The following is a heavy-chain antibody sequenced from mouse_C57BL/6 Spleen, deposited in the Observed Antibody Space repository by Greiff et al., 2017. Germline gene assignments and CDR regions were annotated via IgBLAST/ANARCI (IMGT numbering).Heavy chain of an antibody. CDR2: INPNNGGT. CDR3: ARVPYGPHWYFDV. J-gene: IGHJ1*03. D-gene: IGHD1-1*02. Sequence: EVQLQQSGPELVKPGASVKMSCKASGYTFTDYNMNWVKQSHGKSLEWIGYINPNNGGTSYTQKFKGKATLTVKQSSSTAYMELRSLTSEDSAVYYCARVPYGPHWYFDVGGTGTTVTVSS. CDR1: GYTFTDYN. V-gene: IGHV1-22*01.